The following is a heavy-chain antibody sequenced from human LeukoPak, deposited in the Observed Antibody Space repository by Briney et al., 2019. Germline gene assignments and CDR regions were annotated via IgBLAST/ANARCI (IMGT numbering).Heavy chain of an antibody. V-gene: IGHV3-48*03. D-gene: IGHD3-3*01. CDR3: ARERDGWSGVPFDY. J-gene: IGHJ4*02. Sequence: PGGSLRLSCAASRFTFSSYEMNWARQAPGKGLEWVSYISSSGSTKYYADSVKGRFTISRDNAKNSLYLQMNSLRAEDTAVYYCARERDGWSGVPFDYWGQGTLVTVSS. CDR1: RFTFSSYE. CDR2: ISSSGSTK.